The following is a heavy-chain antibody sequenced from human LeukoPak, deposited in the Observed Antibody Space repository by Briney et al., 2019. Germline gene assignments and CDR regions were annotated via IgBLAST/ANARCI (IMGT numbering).Heavy chain of an antibody. Sequence: PSGTLSLTCTASGGSISTNSYYWAWVCQPPGKGLQWIVSIYYDGTTYYSPSLKSRVTTSIDTSKNQFSLKLSAVTAADTAIYYCARHFRREVLIGSAFDIWGQGTVVTVSS. D-gene: IGHD1-26*01. V-gene: IGHV4-39*01. CDR1: GGSISTNSYY. CDR3: ARHFRREVLIGSAFDI. J-gene: IGHJ3*02. CDR2: IYYDGTT.